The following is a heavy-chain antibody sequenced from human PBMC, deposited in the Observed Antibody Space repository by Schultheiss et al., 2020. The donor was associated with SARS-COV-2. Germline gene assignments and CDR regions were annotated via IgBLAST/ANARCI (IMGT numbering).Heavy chain of an antibody. CDR1: GFSVSNSY. V-gene: IGHV3-21*01. J-gene: IGHJ5*02. CDR3: ARTLGGDCYFGFDP. Sequence: GGSLRLSCAASGFSVSNSYMTWVRQAPGKGLEWVSSISSSSSYIYYADSVKGRFTISRDNAKNSLYLQMNSLRAEDTAVYYCARTLGGDCYFGFDPWGQGTLVTVSS. D-gene: IGHD2-21*02. CDR2: ISSSSSYI.